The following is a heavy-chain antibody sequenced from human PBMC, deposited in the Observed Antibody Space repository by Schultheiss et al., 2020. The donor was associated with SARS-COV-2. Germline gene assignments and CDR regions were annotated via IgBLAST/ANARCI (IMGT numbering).Heavy chain of an antibody. CDR3: ARAAKDYGDYDY. CDR2: IYTSGST. CDR1: DDSISSSGHY. J-gene: IGHJ4*02. D-gene: IGHD4-17*01. V-gene: IGHV4-39*07. Sequence: SETLSLTCTVSDDSISSSGHYWGWIRQPPGKGLEWIGSIYTSGSTNYNPSLKSRVTISVDTSKNQFSLKLSSVTAADTAVYYCARAAKDYGDYDYWGQGTLVTVSS.